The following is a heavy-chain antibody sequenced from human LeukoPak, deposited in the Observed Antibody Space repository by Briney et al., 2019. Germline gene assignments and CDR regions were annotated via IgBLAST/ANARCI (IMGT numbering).Heavy chain of an antibody. D-gene: IGHD1-26*01. CDR2: IHSDGSVT. Sequence: GLRRPSSAAPGFSFSTHWMHWVRQAPGKGLVWVSRIHSDGSVTNYADSLKGRFTISRDTAKNPLYLKMNSVRAEDTAVYYCVRIIVRASTTFDSWGQGTLVTVSS. J-gene: IGHJ5*01. V-gene: IGHV3-74*01. CDR1: GFSFSTHW. CDR3: VRIIVRASTTFDS.